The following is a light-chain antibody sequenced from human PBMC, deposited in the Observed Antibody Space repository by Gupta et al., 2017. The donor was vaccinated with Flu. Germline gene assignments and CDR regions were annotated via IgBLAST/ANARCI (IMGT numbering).Light chain of an antibody. CDR2: WAS. J-gene: IGKJ2*01. CDR3: QQYYSIPYT. V-gene: IGKV4-1*01. CDR1: QSVLYSSNNKNY. Sequence: DIVMTQSPDSLAVSLGERATINCKSSQSVLYSSNNKNYLAWYQQKPVQPPKPLIYWASTRESGVPDRFSGSGSGTDFTLTISSLQAEDVAVYYCQQYYSIPYTFGQGTKLEIK.